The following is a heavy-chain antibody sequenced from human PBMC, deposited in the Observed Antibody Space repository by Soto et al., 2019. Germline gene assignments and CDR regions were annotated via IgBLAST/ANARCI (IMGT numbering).Heavy chain of an antibody. CDR1: GGSVSSGSYY. V-gene: IGHV4-61*01. D-gene: IGHD1-26*01. CDR2: IYYSGST. J-gene: IGHJ3*01. CDR3: ARSLVGATLNAFDV. Sequence: SETLSLTCTVSGGSVSSGSYYWSWIRQPPGKGLEWIGYIYYSGSTNYNPSLKSRVTISVDTSKNQFSLKLSSVTAADTAVYYCARSLVGATLNAFDVWGRGTMVTVSS.